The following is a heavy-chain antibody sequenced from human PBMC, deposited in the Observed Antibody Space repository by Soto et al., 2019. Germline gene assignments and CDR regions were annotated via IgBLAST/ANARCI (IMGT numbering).Heavy chain of an antibody. CDR1: GGTFSSYA. D-gene: IGHD6-13*01. V-gene: IGHV1-69*13. CDR3: ARDRGTRTVQQDLDH. J-gene: IGHJ4*02. Sequence: SVKVSCKASGGTFSSYAISWVRQAPGQGLEWMGGIIPIFGTANYAQKFQGRVTITADESTSTAYMELSSLRSEDTAVYYCARDRGTRTVQQDLDHWGQGTLVTVSS. CDR2: IIPIFGTA.